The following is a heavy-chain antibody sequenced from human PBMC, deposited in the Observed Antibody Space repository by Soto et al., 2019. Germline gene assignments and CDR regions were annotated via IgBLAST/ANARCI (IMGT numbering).Heavy chain of an antibody. Sequence: SLRLSCAASGFTFSSYGMHWVRQAPGKGLEWVAFISYDGSNKYYADSVKGRFTISRDNSKNTLYLQMNSLRAEDTAVYYCAKGPYYYGSGSYYDYYYYGMDVWGQGTTVTVSS. V-gene: IGHV3-30*18. CDR3: AKGPYYYGSGSYYDYYYYGMDV. D-gene: IGHD3-10*01. J-gene: IGHJ6*02. CDR2: ISYDGSNK. CDR1: GFTFSSYG.